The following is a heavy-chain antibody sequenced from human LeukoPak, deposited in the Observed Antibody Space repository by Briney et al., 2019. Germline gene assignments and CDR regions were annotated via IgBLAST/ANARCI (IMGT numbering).Heavy chain of an antibody. CDR3: ARRGRNSSGWQDYL. CDR1: GGSISSYY. J-gene: IGHJ4*02. D-gene: IGHD6-25*01. CDR2: IYHTGST. Sequence: SETLSLTCTVSGGSISSYYWSWIRRPPGKGLEWIANIYHTGSTNYNPSLSSRVTISIDTAKNQFSLKLTSVTAADTAVYYCARRGRNSSGWQDYLWGQGTLVTVSS. V-gene: IGHV4-59*01.